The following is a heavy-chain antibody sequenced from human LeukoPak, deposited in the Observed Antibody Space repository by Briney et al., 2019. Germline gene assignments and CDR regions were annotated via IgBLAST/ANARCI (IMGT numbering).Heavy chain of an antibody. CDR3: ATYWRHFDWLLSDI. D-gene: IGHD3-9*01. Sequence: GGSLRLSCEASGFTFGDYGMTWVRQAPGKGLEGVANIKQDGSENHYVDSVKGRFTISRDNAKNSLYLQMNSLRAEDTAVYYCATYWRHFDWLLSDIWGLGTMVTVSS. CDR2: IKQDGSEN. CDR1: GFTFGDYG. J-gene: IGHJ3*02. V-gene: IGHV3-7*05.